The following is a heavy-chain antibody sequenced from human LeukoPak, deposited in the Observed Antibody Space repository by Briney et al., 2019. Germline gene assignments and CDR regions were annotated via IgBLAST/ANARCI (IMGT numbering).Heavy chain of an antibody. Sequence: PSETLSLTYTVSGGSISSSSYYWGWIRQPPGKGLEWIGSIYYSGSTYYNPSLKSRVTISVDTSKNQFSLKLSSVTAADTAVYYCASLSYYYDSSGYPCDAFDIWGQGTMVTVSS. D-gene: IGHD3-22*01. V-gene: IGHV4-39*01. CDR1: GGSISSSSYY. CDR2: IYYSGST. CDR3: ASLSYYYDSSGYPCDAFDI. J-gene: IGHJ3*02.